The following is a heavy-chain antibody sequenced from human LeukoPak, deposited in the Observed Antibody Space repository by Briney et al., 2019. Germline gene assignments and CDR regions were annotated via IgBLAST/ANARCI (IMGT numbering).Heavy chain of an antibody. Sequence: KSSETPSLTCTVSGGSISSYYWSWIRQPPGKGLEWIGYIYYSGSTDYNPSLKSRVTISVDTSRNQFSLRLSSVTAADTAVYYCARVTGYMTEDFFDYWGQGTLVTVSS. CDR1: GGSISSYY. J-gene: IGHJ4*02. V-gene: IGHV4-59*01. CDR2: IYYSGST. D-gene: IGHD6-13*01. CDR3: ARVTGYMTEDFFDY.